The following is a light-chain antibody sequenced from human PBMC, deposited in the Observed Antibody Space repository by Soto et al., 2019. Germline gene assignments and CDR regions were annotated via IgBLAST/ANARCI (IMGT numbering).Light chain of an antibody. CDR1: SSDVGGYNY. V-gene: IGLV2-14*01. CDR3: TSYTSSSPYV. CDR2: EVR. Sequence: QSALTQPASVSGSPGQSITISCTGTSSDVGGYNYVSWYQQHPGKAPKLMIYEVRNRPSGISNRFSGSKSGNTASLTSSGLQAEDEADYYCTSYTSSSPYVFGTGTKLTVL. J-gene: IGLJ1*01.